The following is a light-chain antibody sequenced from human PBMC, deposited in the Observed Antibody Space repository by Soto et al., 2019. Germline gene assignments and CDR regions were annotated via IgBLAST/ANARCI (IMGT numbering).Light chain of an antibody. Sequence: EIVMTQSPATLSVSPGERATLSCRARQSVSSNLAWYQQKPGQAPRLLMYGASTRADGIPARFTGSGSGTEFTLTISSLQSEDFAVYYCQQYNYWPPKITFGQGTRLEIK. CDR3: QQYNYWPPKIT. CDR1: QSVSSN. CDR2: GAS. V-gene: IGKV3-15*01. J-gene: IGKJ5*01.